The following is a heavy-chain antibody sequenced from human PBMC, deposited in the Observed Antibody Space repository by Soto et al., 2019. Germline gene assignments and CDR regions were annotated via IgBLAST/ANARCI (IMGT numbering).Heavy chain of an antibody. J-gene: IGHJ4*02. Sequence: QVQLQEPGPRLVEPSQTLSLTCTVSGGSISSGDYYWSWIRQPPGTGLEWIGHFYHSGSTYINPSLKSRVTISVDMSKNQFSLKVNSVTAADTAVYYCARGPSGDKVDYWGQGTLVTVSS. V-gene: IGHV4-30-4*01. CDR3: ARGPSGDKVDY. D-gene: IGHD1-26*01. CDR1: GGSISSGDYY. CDR2: FYHSGST.